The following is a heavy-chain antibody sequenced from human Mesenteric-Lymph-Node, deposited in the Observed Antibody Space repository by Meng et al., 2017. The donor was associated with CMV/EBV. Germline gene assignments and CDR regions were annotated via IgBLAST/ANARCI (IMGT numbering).Heavy chain of an antibody. D-gene: IGHD1-7*01. J-gene: IGHJ4*02. CDR1: GGTFSSYT. V-gene: IGHV1-69*04. Sequence: SVKVSCKASGGTFSSYTISWVRQAPGQGLEWMGRIIPILGIANYAQKFQGRVTITADKSTSTAYMELSSLRSEDTAVYYCARDRGGNWNYGFPDYWGQGTLVTVSS. CDR2: IIPILGIA. CDR3: ARDRGGNWNYGFPDY.